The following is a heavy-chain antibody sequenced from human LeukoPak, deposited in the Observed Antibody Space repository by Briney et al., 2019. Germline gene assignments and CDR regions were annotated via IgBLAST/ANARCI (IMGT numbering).Heavy chain of an antibody. J-gene: IGHJ2*01. CDR2: ISSGSSYI. CDR3: ARASYCGGDCYRGYFDL. D-gene: IGHD2-21*02. CDR1: GFTFSTYR. Sequence: GGSLRLSCSASGFTFSTYRFNWVRQAPGKGLEWVSSISSGSSYIYYADSVKGRFTISRDNAKNSLYLQMNSLRAEDTAVYYCARASYCGGDCYRGYFDLWGRGTLVTVSS. V-gene: IGHV3-21*06.